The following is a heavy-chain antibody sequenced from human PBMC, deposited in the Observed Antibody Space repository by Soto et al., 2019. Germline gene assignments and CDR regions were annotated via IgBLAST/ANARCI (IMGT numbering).Heavy chain of an antibody. CDR2: IYYSGST. CDR1: GYSISSYY. CDR3: ARGSGAPTITPFDY. V-gene: IGHV4-59*01. D-gene: IGHD5-12*01. J-gene: IGHJ4*02. Sequence: NPSETLSLTCTVSGYSISSYYWSWIRRPPGKGLEWIGYIYYSGSTNYNPSLKSRVTISLDTSKNQFSLKVSSVTAADTAVYYCARGSGAPTITPFDYWGQGALVTVSS.